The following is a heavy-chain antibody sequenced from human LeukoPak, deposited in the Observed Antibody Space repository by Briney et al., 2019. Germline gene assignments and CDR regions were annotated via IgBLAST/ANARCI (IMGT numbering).Heavy chain of an antibody. D-gene: IGHD3-16*01. J-gene: IGHJ4*02. V-gene: IGHV1-46*01. Sequence: ASVKVSCKASGYTFISYYMHWVRQAPGQGLEWMGILNPSGGSTSYAQKFQGRVTMTRDMSTSTVYMELSSLRSEDTAVYYCAREDYVWGSGLPVDYWGQGTLVTVSS. CDR3: AREDYVWGSGLPVDY. CDR2: LNPSGGST. CDR1: GYTFISYY.